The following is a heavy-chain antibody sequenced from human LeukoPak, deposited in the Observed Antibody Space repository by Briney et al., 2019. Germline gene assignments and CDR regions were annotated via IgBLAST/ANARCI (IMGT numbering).Heavy chain of an antibody. D-gene: IGHD4-17*01. Sequence: GGSLRLSCESSGVTVTGNYWHWVRQRPGEGPEWISILYADGKTLYAGAVKGRFTFSRDSSKNTLTLQMNSLRIEDTAIYYCTYGDYPLTYWGQGALVTVTS. V-gene: IGHV3-66*01. CDR3: TYGDYPLTY. CDR2: LYADGKT. CDR1: GVTVTGNY. J-gene: IGHJ4*02.